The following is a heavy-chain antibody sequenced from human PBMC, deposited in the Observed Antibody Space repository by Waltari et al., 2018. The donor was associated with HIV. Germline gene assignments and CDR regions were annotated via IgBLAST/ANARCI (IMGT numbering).Heavy chain of an antibody. CDR3: ARGYTSSPGVWLLSY. CDR2: IWNDGSNK. V-gene: IGHV3-33*01. Sequence: QVQLVESGGGVVQPGRSLRLSCAASGFTFSTYGMHWVRQAPGKGLGWVEVIWNDGSNKYYADSVKGRFTISRDNSKNTLYLQMNSLRADDTAVYYCARGYTSSPGVWLLSYWGQGTLVTVSS. J-gene: IGHJ4*02. D-gene: IGHD6-13*01. CDR1: GFTFSTYG.